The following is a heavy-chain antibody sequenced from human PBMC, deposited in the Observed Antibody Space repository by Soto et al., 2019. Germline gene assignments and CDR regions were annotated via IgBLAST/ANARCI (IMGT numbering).Heavy chain of an antibody. CDR2: VRRSGA. J-gene: IGHJ4*02. D-gene: IGHD6-19*01. CDR3: AKVLTDDNGWSHFDS. Sequence: EVQLLESGGGLVQPGGSLRLSCVTSGFTFSSCTMNWVRQAPGQGLEWVSSVRRSGAYYADSVKGRFTISRDNSRSTLYLHIDSLRAEDTAVYYCAKVLTDDNGWSHFDSWGQGTLVTVSS. CDR1: GFTFSSCT. V-gene: IGHV3-23*01.